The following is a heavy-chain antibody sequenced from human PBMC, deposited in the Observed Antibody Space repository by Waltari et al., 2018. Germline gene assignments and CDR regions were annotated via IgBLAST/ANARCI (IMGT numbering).Heavy chain of an antibody. CDR3: ARRVGANYFDY. J-gene: IGHJ4*02. Sequence: EVQLVESGGGLVKPGGSLRLSCAASGFTFSSYSMNWVRQAPGKGLEWVSSISSSSSYIYYADSVKCRFTISRDNAKNSLYLQMNSLRAEDTAVYYCARRVGANYFDYWGQGTLVTVSS. CDR2: ISSSSSYI. V-gene: IGHV3-21*01. D-gene: IGHD1-26*01. CDR1: GFTFSSYS.